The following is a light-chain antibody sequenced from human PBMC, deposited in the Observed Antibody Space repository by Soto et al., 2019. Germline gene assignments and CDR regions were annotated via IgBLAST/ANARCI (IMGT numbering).Light chain of an antibody. CDR3: AAWDDRLSGTV. J-gene: IGLJ7*01. CDR1: ITNIGTNY. V-gene: IGLV1-47*01. CDR2: RNN. Sequence: VLTQPPSASGTPGQRVTISCSGSITNIGTNYVFWYQQLPGTAPKLLIFRNNQRPSGVPDRFSGSKSGTSASLAISGLRSDDEATFYCAAWDDRLSGTVFGGGTKLTVL.